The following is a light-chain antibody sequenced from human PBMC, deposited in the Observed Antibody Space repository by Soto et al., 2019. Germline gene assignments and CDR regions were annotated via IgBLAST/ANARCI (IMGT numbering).Light chain of an antibody. CDR2: AAS. CDR3: LQDYRFPLT. J-gene: IGKJ1*01. V-gene: IGKV1-6*01. CDR1: QGIRNN. Sequence: AIQMTQSPSSLSASLGDRVTITCRASQGIRNNLGWYQQKPVEAPKLLIYAASSLHSGVPSRFSGSGSGTAFTLSISSVRHADFATYFCLQDYRFPLTFGHGTNVEIK.